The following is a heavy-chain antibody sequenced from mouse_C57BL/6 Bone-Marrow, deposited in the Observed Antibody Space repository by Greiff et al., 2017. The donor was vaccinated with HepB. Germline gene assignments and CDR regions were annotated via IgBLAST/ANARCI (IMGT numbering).Heavy chain of an antibody. CDR1: GFSLSTFGMG. Sequence: QVTLKVSGPGILQPSQTLSLTCSFSGFSLSTFGMGVGWIRQPSGKGLEWLAHIWWDDDKYYNPALKSRLTISKDTSKNQVFLKIANVDTADTATYYCARMRSTVVAPYWYFDVWGTGTTVTVSS. V-gene: IGHV8-8*01. CDR2: IWWDDDK. CDR3: ARMRSTVVAPYWYFDV. D-gene: IGHD1-1*01. J-gene: IGHJ1*03.